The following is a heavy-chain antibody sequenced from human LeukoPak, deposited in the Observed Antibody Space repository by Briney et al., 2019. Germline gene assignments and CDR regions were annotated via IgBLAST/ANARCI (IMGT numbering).Heavy chain of an antibody. CDR1: GFTFTTYA. J-gene: IGHJ4*02. D-gene: IGHD4-17*01. CDR3: TVDSGDLFDH. CDR2: ISGSGGST. Sequence: GGSLRPSCAASGFTFTTYAMSWVRQAPGKGLEWVSGISGSGGSTYYTDSVKGRFTISRDNSKNTLYLQMNSLRAEDTAIYYCTVDSGDLFDHWGQGTPVTVSS. V-gene: IGHV3-23*01.